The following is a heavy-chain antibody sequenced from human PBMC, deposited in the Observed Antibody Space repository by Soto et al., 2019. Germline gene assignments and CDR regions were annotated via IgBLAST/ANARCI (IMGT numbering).Heavy chain of an antibody. CDR1: GFTFTSSA. V-gene: IGHV1-58*01. CDR3: AAGHGGHYCMDV. CDR2: TVVGSGNT. D-gene: IGHD4-17*01. J-gene: IGHJ6*02. Sequence: SVKVSCKASGFTFTSSAVQWVRQARGQRLEWIGWTVVGSGNTNYAQKFQERVTITRDMSTSTAYMELNTLRSEDTAVYYCAAGHGGHYCMDVWRQGTTVTVSS.